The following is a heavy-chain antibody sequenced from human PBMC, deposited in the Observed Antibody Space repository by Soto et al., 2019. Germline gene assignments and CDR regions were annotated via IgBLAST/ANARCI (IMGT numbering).Heavy chain of an antibody. V-gene: IGHV5-10-1*01. J-gene: IGHJ5*02. Sequence: GESLKISCKGSGYSFTSYWISWVRQMPGKGLEWMGRIDPSDSYTNYSPSFQGHVTISADKSVSTAYLQWSSLKASDTATYYCARRGRVGVVATGWFDPWGQGTLVTVSS. CDR1: GYSFTSYW. CDR2: IDPSDSYT. D-gene: IGHD2-21*01. CDR3: ARRGRVGVVATGWFDP.